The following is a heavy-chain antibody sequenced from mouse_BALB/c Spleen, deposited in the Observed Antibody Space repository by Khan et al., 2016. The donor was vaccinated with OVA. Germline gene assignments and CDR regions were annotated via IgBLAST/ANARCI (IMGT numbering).Heavy chain of an antibody. CDR2: INTDTGEA. CDR3: ARARGNYLLDL. D-gene: IGHD2-1*01. V-gene: IGHV9-1*02. CDR1: GYTFTDYA. Sequence: QIQLVQSGPELKKPGETVRISCKASGYTFTDYAVNWVKQAPGKGLMWMGWINTDTGEATHVDEFKGRFAFPLERAASTDHLQIYNLKKEDIATYVGARARGNYLLDLWGQGTTLTVSS. J-gene: IGHJ2*01.